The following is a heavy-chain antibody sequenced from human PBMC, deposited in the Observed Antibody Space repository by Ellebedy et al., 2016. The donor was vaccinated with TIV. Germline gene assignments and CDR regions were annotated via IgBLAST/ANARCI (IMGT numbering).Heavy chain of an antibody. CDR2: MHYSGSS. J-gene: IGHJ4*02. CDR1: GGSIRNYY. Sequence: MPSETLSLTCTVPGGSIRNYYCTWIRQPPGKGLEWIGHMHYSGSSNYNPSLKSRVTLSIETSKNQFSLKMSSVTAADTAVYYCAASESAESDYWGPGTLVTVSS. D-gene: IGHD2-2*01. CDR3: AASESAESDY. V-gene: IGHV4-59*01.